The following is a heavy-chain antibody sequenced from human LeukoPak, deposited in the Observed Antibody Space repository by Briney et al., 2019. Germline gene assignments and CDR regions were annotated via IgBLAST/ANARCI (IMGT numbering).Heavy chain of an antibody. CDR1: GFTFSSYS. CDR3: ARLTTVVTPADY. Sequence: GGSLRLSCAASGFTFSSYSMNWVRQAPGKGLEWVSSISSSSSYIYYADSVKGRFTTSRDNAKNSLYLQMNSLRAEDTAVYYCARLTTVVTPADYWGQGTLVTVSS. CDR2: ISSSSSYI. V-gene: IGHV3-21*01. D-gene: IGHD4-23*01. J-gene: IGHJ4*02.